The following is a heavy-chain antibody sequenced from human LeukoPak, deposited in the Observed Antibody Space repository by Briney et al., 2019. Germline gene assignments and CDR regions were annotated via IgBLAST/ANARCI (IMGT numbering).Heavy chain of an antibody. J-gene: IGHJ4*02. CDR1: GFTFDDYA. V-gene: IGHV3-9*01. CDR3: AKDIGGAVAGPDY. CDR2: ISWNSGSI. Sequence: GGSLRLSCAASGFTFDDYAMHWVRQAPGKGLEWVSGISWNSGSIGYADSVKGRFTISRDNAKNSLYLQMNSLRAEDTALYYCAKDIGGAVAGPDYWGQGTLVTVSS. D-gene: IGHD6-19*01.